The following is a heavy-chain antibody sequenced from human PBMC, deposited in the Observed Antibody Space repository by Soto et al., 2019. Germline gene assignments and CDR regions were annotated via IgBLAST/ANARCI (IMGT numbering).Heavy chain of an antibody. CDR3: ARDSFRVLRYCISTSCNLLDY. CDR2: ISYDGSNK. Sequence: SLRLSCAASGFTFSSYAMHWVRQAPGKGLEWVAVISYDGSNKYYADSVKGRFTISRDNSKNTLYLQMNSLRVEDTAVYYCARDSFRVLRYCISTSCNLLDYWGQGTLVTVSS. CDR1: GFTFSSYA. D-gene: IGHD2-2*01. V-gene: IGHV3-30-3*01. J-gene: IGHJ4*02.